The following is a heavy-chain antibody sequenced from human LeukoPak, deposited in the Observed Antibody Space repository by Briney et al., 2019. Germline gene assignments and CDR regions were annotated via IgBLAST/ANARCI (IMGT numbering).Heavy chain of an antibody. D-gene: IGHD6-13*01. V-gene: IGHV3-21*01. CDR3: ARALSGYSSSWHYFDY. Sequence: GGSLRLSCAASGFTFSSYSMNWVRQAPGKGPEWVSSISSSSSYIYYADSVKGRFTISRDNAKNSLYLQMNSLRAEDTAVYYCARALSGYSSSWHYFDYWGQGTLVTVSS. CDR2: ISSSSSYI. J-gene: IGHJ4*02. CDR1: GFTFSSYS.